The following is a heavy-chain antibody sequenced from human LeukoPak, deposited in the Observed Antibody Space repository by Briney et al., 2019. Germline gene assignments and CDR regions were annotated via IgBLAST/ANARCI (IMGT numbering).Heavy chain of an antibody. CDR2: INAGNGNT. Sequence: GASVKVSCKASGYTFTSYAMHWVRQAPGQRLEWMGWINAGNGNTKYSQKFQGRVTITRDTSASTGYMGVSSLRSEDTAGDNCARDQEWLVRAPGYWGQGTLVTVSS. V-gene: IGHV1-3*01. D-gene: IGHD6-19*01. CDR1: GYTFTSYA. CDR3: ARDQEWLVRAPGY. J-gene: IGHJ4*02.